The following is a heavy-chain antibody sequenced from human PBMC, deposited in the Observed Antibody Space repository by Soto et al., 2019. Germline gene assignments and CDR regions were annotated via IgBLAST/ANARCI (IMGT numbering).Heavy chain of an antibody. Sequence: PSETLSLTCTVSGGSISSYDWSWIRQAPGKKLEWIGYMYSNGATNYNPSIKSRITMTRDTSKNQFSLKLGSVTTADTAVYYCARDHSSGWVNWFDPWGQGTLVT. CDR3: ARDHSSGWVNWFDP. D-gene: IGHD3-22*01. V-gene: IGHV4-59*01. J-gene: IGHJ5*02. CDR1: GGSISSYD. CDR2: MYSNGAT.